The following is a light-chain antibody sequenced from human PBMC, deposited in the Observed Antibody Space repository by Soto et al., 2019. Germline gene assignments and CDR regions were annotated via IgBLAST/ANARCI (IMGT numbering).Light chain of an antibody. CDR2: EGT. CDR1: SSDVGNYNL. Sequence: QSALTQPASVSGSPGQSITISCTGTSSDVGNYNLVSWYQQHPGKAPKLMIYEGTNRPSGVSNRFSGSKSGNTASLTISGLQAEDEAHYYCSSYAGRVVFCGGTKLTVL. V-gene: IGLV2-23*01. CDR3: SSYAGRVV. J-gene: IGLJ2*01.